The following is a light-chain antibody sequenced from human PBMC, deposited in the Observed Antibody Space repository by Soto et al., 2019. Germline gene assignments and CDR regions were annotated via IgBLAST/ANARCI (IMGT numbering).Light chain of an antibody. CDR3: QRYDHLPSFT. CDR2: DAS. J-gene: IGKJ3*01. CDR1: QAISNY. V-gene: IGKV1-33*01. Sequence: DIQMTQSPSSLSASVGDRVTITCQASQAISNYLNWYQHKPGKAPKLLIYDASNLGTGVPSRFSGSGSGTDFTFTISSLQPDDIATYYCQRYDHLPSFTFGPGTRVDIK.